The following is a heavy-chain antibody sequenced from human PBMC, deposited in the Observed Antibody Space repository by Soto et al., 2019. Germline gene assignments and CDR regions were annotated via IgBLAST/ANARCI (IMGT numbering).Heavy chain of an antibody. Sequence: GASVKVSCKVSGYTLTDLSMHWVRQAPGKGLEWMGGFDPEDGETIYAQKFQGRVTMTEDTSTDTAYMELSSLRSEDTAVYYRATNLGMEEYQLLQFDYWGQGTLVTVSS. CDR3: ATNLGMEEYQLLQFDY. CDR1: GYTLTDLS. V-gene: IGHV1-24*01. D-gene: IGHD2-2*01. J-gene: IGHJ4*02. CDR2: FDPEDGET.